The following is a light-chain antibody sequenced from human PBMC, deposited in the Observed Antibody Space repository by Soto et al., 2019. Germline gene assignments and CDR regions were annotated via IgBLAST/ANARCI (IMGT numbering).Light chain of an antibody. CDR2: GAS. CDR3: QQYGSSGT. J-gene: IGKJ1*01. Sequence: EVVMTQSPATLSDPPGERGTLSCRASQTVSGSYVAWYQQKPGQSPRLLIYGASSRATGIPDRFSGSGSGTDFTLTISRLEPEDFAVYYCQQYGSSGTVGQGTKVDIK. CDR1: QTVSGSY. V-gene: IGKV3-20*01.